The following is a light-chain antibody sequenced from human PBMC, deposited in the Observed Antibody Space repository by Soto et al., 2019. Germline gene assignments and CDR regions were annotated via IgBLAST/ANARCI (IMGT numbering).Light chain of an antibody. CDR1: SSDVGGYHY. Sequence: QSVLTQPRSVSGSPGQSVNLSFTGTSSDVGGYHYVSWYQHHPGKAPKIIIYDVNKRPSGVPDRFSGSKSGNTASLTIYGLQTEDEADYYCCSYAGPSTFVIFGGGTKLTVL. V-gene: IGLV2-11*01. J-gene: IGLJ2*01. CDR2: DVN. CDR3: CSYAGPSTFVI.